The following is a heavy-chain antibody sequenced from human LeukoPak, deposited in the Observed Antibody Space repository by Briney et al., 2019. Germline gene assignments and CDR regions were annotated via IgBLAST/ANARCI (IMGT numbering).Heavy chain of an antibody. CDR2: IYPGDSET. Sequence: GESLKISCKGSGSSFSNYWIGWVCQMPGKGLEWMGIIYPGDSETRYRPSFQGQVTISADKSINTAYLQWNSLKASDTAMYYCARGGDYYASSSYYGDYFDYWGQGTLVTVSS. CDR3: ARGGDYYASSSYYGDYFDY. D-gene: IGHD3-22*01. V-gene: IGHV5-51*01. CDR1: GSSFSNYW. J-gene: IGHJ4*02.